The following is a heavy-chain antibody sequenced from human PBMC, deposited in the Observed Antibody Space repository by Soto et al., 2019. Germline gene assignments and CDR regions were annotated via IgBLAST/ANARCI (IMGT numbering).Heavy chain of an antibody. Sequence: PGGSLRLSCAASGFTFSDYYMSWIRQAPGKGLEWISYISSSSSNTNYADSVKGRFTISKDNAKNSLYLQMIRLRAEGTAVYYCSRSLYQLLPYYYYGMDVWGQGTPVTVSS. J-gene: IGHJ6*02. V-gene: IGHV3-11*06. CDR1: GFTFSDYY. CDR2: ISSSSSNT. D-gene: IGHD2-2*01. CDR3: SRSLYQLLPYYYYGMDV.